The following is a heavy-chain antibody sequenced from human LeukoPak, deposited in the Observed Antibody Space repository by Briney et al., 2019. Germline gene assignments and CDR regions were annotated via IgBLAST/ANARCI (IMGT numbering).Heavy chain of an antibody. CDR1: GFTLSSYG. CDR3: ARETLINVDAFDI. Sequence: GGSLRLSCAASGFTLSSYGMHWVRQAPGKGLVWVSRINSDGSSTGYADSVKGRFTISRDNAKNTLYLQMNSLRAGDTAVYYCARETLINVDAFDIWGQGTMVTVSS. J-gene: IGHJ3*02. V-gene: IGHV3-74*01. D-gene: IGHD3-16*01. CDR2: INSDGSST.